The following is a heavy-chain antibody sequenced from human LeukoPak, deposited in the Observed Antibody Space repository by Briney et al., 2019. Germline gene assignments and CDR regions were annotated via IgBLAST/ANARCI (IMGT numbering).Heavy chain of an antibody. J-gene: IGHJ6*03. CDR1: GGSISSGSYY. Sequence: SETLSLTCTVSGGSISSGSYYWSWIRQPAGKGLEWIGRIYTSGSTNYNPSLKSRVTISVDTSKNQFSLKLSSVTAADTAVYYCARVVGVPAGRNQELYYMDVWGKGTTVTVSS. CDR2: IYTSGST. CDR3: ARVVGVPAGRNQELYYMDV. V-gene: IGHV4-61*02. D-gene: IGHD2-2*01.